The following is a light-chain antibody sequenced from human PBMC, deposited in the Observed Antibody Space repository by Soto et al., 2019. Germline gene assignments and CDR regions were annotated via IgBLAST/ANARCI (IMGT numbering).Light chain of an antibody. CDR2: DAS. Sequence: EVVLTQSPATLSLSPGERVTLSCRASQSVATYLAWYQQKPGQAPRLLIHDASNRVTGIPDRFSGRGFGTDFTLTISSLEPEDFAVYYCQQRMTWPPITFGQGTRLEI. CDR1: QSVATY. J-gene: IGKJ5*01. CDR3: QQRMTWPPIT. V-gene: IGKV3-11*01.